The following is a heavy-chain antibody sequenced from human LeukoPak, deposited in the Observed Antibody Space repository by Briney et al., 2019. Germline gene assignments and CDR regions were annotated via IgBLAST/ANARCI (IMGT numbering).Heavy chain of an antibody. CDR2: IYPGDSDT. J-gene: IGHJ6*03. CDR1: GYSFPSYW. Sequence: GESLKISCKGSGYSFPSYWIVWVRHMPGKGLEWMGIIYPGDSDTRYSPSFQGQVTISADESISTAYLQWSSLKASDTAIYYCARRRYGDYGSYYYYYMDVWGEGTTVTVSS. CDR3: ARRRYGDYGSYYYYYMDV. V-gene: IGHV5-51*01. D-gene: IGHD4-17*01.